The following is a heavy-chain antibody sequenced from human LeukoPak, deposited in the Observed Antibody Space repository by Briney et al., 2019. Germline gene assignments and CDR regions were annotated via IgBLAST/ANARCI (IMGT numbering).Heavy chain of an antibody. V-gene: IGHV1-69*13. D-gene: IGHD1-26*01. Sequence: SVKVSCKASGGTFISYAISWVRQAPGQGLEWMGGIIPIFGTANYAQKFQGRVTITADESTSTAYVELSSLRSEDTAVYYCASNSGSYYSWFDPWGQGTLVTVSS. CDR2: IIPIFGTA. CDR3: ASNSGSYYSWFDP. J-gene: IGHJ5*02. CDR1: GGTFISYA.